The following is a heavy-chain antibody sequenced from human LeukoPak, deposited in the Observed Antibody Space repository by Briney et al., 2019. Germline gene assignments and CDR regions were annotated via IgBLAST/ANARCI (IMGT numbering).Heavy chain of an antibody. D-gene: IGHD3-10*01. J-gene: IGHJ5*02. Sequence: SETLSLTCAVYGGSFSGYYWSWIRQPPGKGLEWIGEINHSGSTNYNPSLKSRVTISVDTSKNQFSLKLSSVTAADTAVYYCARVAGRRKLWFGENKPPNWFDPWGQGTLVTVSS. CDR3: ARVAGRRKLWFGENKPPNWFDP. CDR1: GGSFSGYY. V-gene: IGHV4-34*01. CDR2: INHSGST.